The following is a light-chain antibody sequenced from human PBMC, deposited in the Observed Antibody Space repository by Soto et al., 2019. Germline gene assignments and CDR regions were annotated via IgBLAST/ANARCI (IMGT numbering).Light chain of an antibody. Sequence: EIVLTQSPATLSLSPGERATLSCRASQSVSKPLAWYQQKSGQAPRLLIYDASNRATGIPDRFSGSGSGTDFTLTISSLEPEDFAVYYCQQRSDWPWTFGQGTKVDIK. CDR3: QQRSDWPWT. J-gene: IGKJ1*01. CDR1: QSVSKP. CDR2: DAS. V-gene: IGKV3-11*01.